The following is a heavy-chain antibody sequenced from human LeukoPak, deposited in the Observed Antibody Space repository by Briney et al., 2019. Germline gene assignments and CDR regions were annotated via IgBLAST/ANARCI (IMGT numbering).Heavy chain of an antibody. CDR2: IYYSGST. D-gene: IGHD3-3*01. V-gene: IGHV4-39*07. J-gene: IGHJ5*02. CDR1: GGSISSSSYY. Sequence: SETLSLTCTVSGGSISSSSYYWGWIRQPPGKGLEWIGSIYYSGSTYYNPSLKSRVTISVDTSKNQFSLKLSSVTAADTAVYYCARDTGSTYYDFWSGSENNWFDRWGQGTLVTVSS. CDR3: ARDTGSTYYDFWSGSENNWFDR.